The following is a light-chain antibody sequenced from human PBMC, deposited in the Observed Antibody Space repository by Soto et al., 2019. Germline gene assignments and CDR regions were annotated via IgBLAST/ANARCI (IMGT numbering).Light chain of an antibody. CDR3: QQSASSVT. Sequence: VLTQSPGTLSLSPGEGATLSCRASQSVSSNYLAWYQQKPGQAPRLLIYGASSRATGIPARFSGSGSGTEFSLTISSLQSEDFAVYYCQQSASSVTFGQGTRLEIK. V-gene: IGKV3-20*01. CDR2: GAS. CDR1: QSVSSNY. J-gene: IGKJ5*01.